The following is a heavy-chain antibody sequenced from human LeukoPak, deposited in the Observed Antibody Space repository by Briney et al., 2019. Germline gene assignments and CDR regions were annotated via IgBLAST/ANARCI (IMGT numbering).Heavy chain of an antibody. CDR3: ARDRSGYIDRPIDY. CDR1: GFTFSSYS. CDR2: ISSSSSTI. V-gene: IGHV3-48*04. J-gene: IGHJ4*02. D-gene: IGHD5-12*01. Sequence: GRSLRLSCAASGFTFSSYSMNWVRQAPGKGLEWVSYISSSSSTIYYADSVEGRFTISRDNAKNSLYLQMNSLRAEDTAVYYCARDRSGYIDRPIDYWGQGALVTVSS.